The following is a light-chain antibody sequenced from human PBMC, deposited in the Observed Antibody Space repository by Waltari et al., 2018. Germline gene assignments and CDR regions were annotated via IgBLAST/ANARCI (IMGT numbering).Light chain of an antibody. J-gene: IGKJ1*01. V-gene: IGKV1-5*01. Sequence: DIQMTQSPSTLSASVGDRVTVTCRASQSISSWLAWYQQKPGKAPTLLIYDASRLESGVPSRFSGSGSGTEFTLTISSLQPDDFATYYCQHYSSHYPWTFGQGTKVEIK. CDR3: QHYSSHYPWT. CDR1: QSISSW. CDR2: DAS.